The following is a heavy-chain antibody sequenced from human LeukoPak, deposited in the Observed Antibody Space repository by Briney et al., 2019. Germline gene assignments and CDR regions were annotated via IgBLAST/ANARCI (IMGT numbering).Heavy chain of an antibody. CDR1: GFTFSSYA. Sequence: GGSLRLSCAASGFTFSSYAMSWVRQAPGKGLEWISYIDSDTYGNTIYYPHTVKGRSTISRDNAKNSLYLQMDSLRDEDTAVYYCARDRDYAFDYWGQGTLVTVSS. CDR3: ARDRDYAFDY. CDR2: IDSDTYGNTI. V-gene: IGHV3-48*02. J-gene: IGHJ4*02. D-gene: IGHD4-17*01.